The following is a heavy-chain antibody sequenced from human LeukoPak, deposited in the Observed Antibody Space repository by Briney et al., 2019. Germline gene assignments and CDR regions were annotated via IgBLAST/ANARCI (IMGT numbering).Heavy chain of an antibody. J-gene: IGHJ5*02. Sequence: PGGSLRLSCAASGFTFSSYSMNWVRQAPGKGLEWVSVISGGGSGTYYADSVKGRFTISRDNSKNTLYLQMNSLRAEDTAVYYCAKDTGSSVENLGSAWGQGTLVTVSS. D-gene: IGHD6-19*01. V-gene: IGHV3-23*01. CDR2: ISGGGSGT. CDR1: GFTFSSYS. CDR3: AKDTGSSVENLGSA.